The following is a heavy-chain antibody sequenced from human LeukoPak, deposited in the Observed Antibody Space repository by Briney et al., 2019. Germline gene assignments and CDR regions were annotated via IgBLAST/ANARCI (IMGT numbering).Heavy chain of an antibody. CDR3: ARGTSGWYSEFDY. J-gene: IGHJ4*02. Sequence: PGGSLRLSCVASGFTFSNYDMHWVRQTKEKGLEWVSAIGTTGDAYYPDSVEGRFTISRENGKNSLYLQINSLRAGDTAVYYCARGTSGWYSEFDYWGQGILVTVSS. CDR1: GFTFSNYD. V-gene: IGHV3-13*01. CDR2: IGTTGDA. D-gene: IGHD6-19*01.